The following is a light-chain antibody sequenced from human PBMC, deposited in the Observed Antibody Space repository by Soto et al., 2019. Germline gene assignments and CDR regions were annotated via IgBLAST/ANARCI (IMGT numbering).Light chain of an antibody. CDR3: LNSDSIPWT. CDR2: AAS. CDR1: QSNAYY. Sequence: DIQMTQSPSSLSASVGDRVTITCRASQSNAYYLNWYQQKPGKAPMVLISAASRLQSGVPSRFSGSGSGTDFSLTITSLQREDSATYYCLNSDSIPWTFGQGTKVEIK. J-gene: IGKJ1*01. V-gene: IGKV1-39*01.